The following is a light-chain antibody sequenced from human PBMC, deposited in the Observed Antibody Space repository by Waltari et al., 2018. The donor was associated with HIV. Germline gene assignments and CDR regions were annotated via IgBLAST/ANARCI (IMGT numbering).Light chain of an antibody. Sequence: QSALTQPPSVSGSPGQSVSISCSGTTSDVGVYDYVSWYQQYPGKAPNLIIFDVNQRPAGVPERFSGSKSGNTASLTISGLQTEDEADYFCCAYAAGHVSYVFGNGTAVAVL. CDR3: CAYAAGHVSYV. CDR2: DVN. CDR1: TSDVGVYDY. J-gene: IGLJ1*01. V-gene: IGLV2-11*01.